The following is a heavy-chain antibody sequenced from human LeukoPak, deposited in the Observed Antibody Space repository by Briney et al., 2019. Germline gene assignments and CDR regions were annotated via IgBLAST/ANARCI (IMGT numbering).Heavy chain of an antibody. J-gene: IGHJ5*02. D-gene: IGHD2/OR15-2a*01. CDR2: IHIDGRT. CDR3: VRSFHLPENWFHP. CDR1: GGSIDSDDYY. V-gene: IGHV4-61*02. Sequence: PSETLSLTCTVSGGSIDSDDYYWPWIRQPAGKGLECIGRIHIDGRTNYNPSLKSRLSFSLDASKNVFSLKMTSVTAADTAVYYCVRSFHLPENWFHPWGQGTMVTVSS.